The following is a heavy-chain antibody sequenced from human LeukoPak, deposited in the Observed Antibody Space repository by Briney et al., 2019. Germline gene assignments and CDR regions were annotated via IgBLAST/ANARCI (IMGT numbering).Heavy chain of an antibody. CDR2: INHSGST. CDR3: ARDRSSGSYRYYYYGMDV. Sequence: SETLSLTCAVYGGSFSGYYWSWIRQPPGKGLGWIGEINHSGSTNYNPSLKSRVTISVDTSKNQFSLKLSSVTAADTAVYYCARDRSSGSYRYYYYGMDVWGQGTTVTVSS. V-gene: IGHV4-34*01. J-gene: IGHJ6*02. CDR1: GGSFSGYY. D-gene: IGHD3-10*01.